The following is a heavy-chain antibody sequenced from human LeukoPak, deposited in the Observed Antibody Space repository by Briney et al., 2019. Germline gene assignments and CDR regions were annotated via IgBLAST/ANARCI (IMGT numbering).Heavy chain of an antibody. V-gene: IGHV1-8*03. Sequence: GASVKVSCKASGYTFTSYDINWVRQATGQGLEWMGWMNPNSGNTGYAQKFQGRVTITRNTSISTAYMELSSLRSEDTAVYYCATERIAVAGTGLDYWGQGTLVTVSS. CDR1: GYTFTSYD. CDR3: ATERIAVAGTGLDY. CDR2: MNPNSGNT. D-gene: IGHD6-19*01. J-gene: IGHJ4*02.